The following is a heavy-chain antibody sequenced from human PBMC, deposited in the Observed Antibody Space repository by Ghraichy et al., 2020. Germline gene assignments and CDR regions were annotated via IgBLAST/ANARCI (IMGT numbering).Heavy chain of an antibody. CDR3: ARRLVVPGASGWGYGMDV. V-gene: IGHV3-7*01. D-gene: IGHD2-2*01. Sequence: GGSLRLSCAVSGFTFSSYWMSWVRQVPGKGLERVASIKEDGSDKSYVDSLRGRFTISRDNAKNSLYLQMSSLRAEDTAVYYCARRLVVPGASGWGYGMDVWGQGTTVTVSS. J-gene: IGHJ6*02. CDR1: GFTFSSYW. CDR2: IKEDGSDK.